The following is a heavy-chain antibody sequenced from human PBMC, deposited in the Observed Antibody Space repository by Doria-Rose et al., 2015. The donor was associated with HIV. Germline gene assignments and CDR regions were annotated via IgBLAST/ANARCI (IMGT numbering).Heavy chain of an antibody. J-gene: IGHJ4*02. CDR3: ATGVTLDY. D-gene: IGHD3-10*01. CDR1: GFTFSSHR. V-gene: IGHV3-21*01. Sequence: VQLVESGGGLVGPGGSLRLSCATSGFTFSSHRINWVRQAPGEGLEWVSSISSTSACIIYADSVRGRFTISRDNARNSLYLQMDSLRAEDTAIYYCATGVTLDYWGQGTLVTVSS. CDR2: ISSTSACI.